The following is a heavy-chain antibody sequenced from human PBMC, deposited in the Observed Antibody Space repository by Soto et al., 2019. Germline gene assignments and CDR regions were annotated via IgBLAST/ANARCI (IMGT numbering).Heavy chain of an antibody. V-gene: IGHV3-30*18. Sequence: QVQLVESGGGVVQPGRSLRLSCAASGFTFSSYGMHWVRQAPGKGLEWVAVISYDGGNKYYADSVKGRFTISRDNSKNTLYLQMNSLRAEDTAVYYCAKEVRYSSGWYQRDYYYYGMDVWGQGTTVTVSS. CDR2: ISYDGGNK. CDR3: AKEVRYSSGWYQRDYYYYGMDV. CDR1: GFTFSSYG. D-gene: IGHD6-19*01. J-gene: IGHJ6*02.